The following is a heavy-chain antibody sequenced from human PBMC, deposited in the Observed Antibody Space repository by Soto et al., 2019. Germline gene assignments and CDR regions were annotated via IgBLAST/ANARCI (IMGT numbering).Heavy chain of an antibody. CDR3: AKDRRTLDAFDI. J-gene: IGHJ3*02. CDR2: ISYDGSNK. D-gene: IGHD3-16*01. CDR1: GFTFSSYG. Sequence: QVQLVESGGGVVQPGRSLRLSCAASGFTFSSYGMHWVRQAPGKGLEWVAVISYDGSNKYYADSVKGRFTISRDNSKNTLYLQMNSLRAEDTAVYYCAKDRRTLDAFDIWGQGTMVTVSS. V-gene: IGHV3-30*18.